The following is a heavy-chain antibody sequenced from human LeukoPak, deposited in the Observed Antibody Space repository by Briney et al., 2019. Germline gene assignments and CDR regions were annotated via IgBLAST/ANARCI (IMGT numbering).Heavy chain of an antibody. D-gene: IGHD6-6*01. CDR3: ARGDSSSSPDFDY. Sequence: PSETLSLTCAVYGGSFSGYYWSWIRQPPGKGLEWIGEINHSGSTNDNPSLKSRVTISVDTSKNQSSLKLSSVTAADTAVYYCARGDSSSSPDFDYWGQGTLVTVSS. J-gene: IGHJ4*02. CDR1: GGSFSGYY. V-gene: IGHV4-34*01. CDR2: INHSGST.